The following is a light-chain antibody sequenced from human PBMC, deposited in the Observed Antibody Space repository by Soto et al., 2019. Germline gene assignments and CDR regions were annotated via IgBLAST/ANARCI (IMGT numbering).Light chain of an antibody. J-gene: IGKJ5*01. CDR1: QSVSTY. CDR3: HQRNT. Sequence: VLTQSPVTLSLSPGDRATLSCRASQSVSTYLAWYRQVPGQPPRLLIYDTTNRAAGIPPRVSGSRSGTDFTLTISSVEPEDFALYYCHQRNTVGQGTRLEIK. V-gene: IGKV3-11*01. CDR2: DTT.